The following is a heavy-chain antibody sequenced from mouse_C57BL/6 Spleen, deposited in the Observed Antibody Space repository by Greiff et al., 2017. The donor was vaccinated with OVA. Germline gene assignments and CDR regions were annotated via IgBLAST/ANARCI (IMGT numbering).Heavy chain of an antibody. J-gene: IGHJ3*01. D-gene: IGHD2-4*01. V-gene: IGHV1-26*01. Sequence: VQLQQSGPELVKPGASVKISCKASGYTFTDYYMNWVKHSHGKSLEWIGDINPNNGGTRYNQKFKGKATLTVDKSSSTDYMELRSLTSEDSAVYYWSRGNYYYDDDGGFAYWGQGTLVTVSA. CDR3: SRGNYYYDDDGGFAY. CDR2: INPNNGGT. CDR1: GYTFTDYY.